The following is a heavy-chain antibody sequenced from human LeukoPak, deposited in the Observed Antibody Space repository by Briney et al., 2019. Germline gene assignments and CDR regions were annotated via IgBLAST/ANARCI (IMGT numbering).Heavy chain of an antibody. J-gene: IGHJ4*02. D-gene: IGHD1-1*01. CDR3: AKGQRRFDC. CDR2: IVNSGGST. Sequence: PGGSLRLSCVASGFTFRDYGMSWVRQAPGKGLEWVSGIVNSGGSTYYADSVKGRFTISRDNSKDTLYLQINSLRAEDTALYYCAKGQRRFDCWGQGTLVTVSS. CDR1: GFTFRDYG. V-gene: IGHV3-23*01.